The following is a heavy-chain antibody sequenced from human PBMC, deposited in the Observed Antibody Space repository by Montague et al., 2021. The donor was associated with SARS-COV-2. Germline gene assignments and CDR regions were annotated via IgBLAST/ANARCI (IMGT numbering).Heavy chain of an antibody. CDR1: GGSISSYY. J-gene: IGHJ6*02. CDR2: FYYIGST. Sequence: SETLSLTCTVSGGSISSYYWSWIRQPPGKGLEWIGYFYYIGSTNYNPSLKSRVPMSLDTSKNQFSVKLTSVAAADAAVYYCARHDRVAEYDSSGYQYYYGIDVWGHGTTVTVYS. CDR3: ARHDRVAEYDSSGYQYYYGIDV. D-gene: IGHD3-22*01. V-gene: IGHV4-59*08.